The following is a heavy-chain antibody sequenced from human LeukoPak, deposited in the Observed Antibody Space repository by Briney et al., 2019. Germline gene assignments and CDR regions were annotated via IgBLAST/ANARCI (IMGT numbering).Heavy chain of an antibody. CDR3: ARANYYNSSGYYFDY. J-gene: IGHJ4*02. V-gene: IGHV4-59*02. D-gene: IGHD3-22*01. Sequence: PSETLSLPCTVSGGPVSSHDWTWIRQSPEKGLEWVGYILHSGNTNYNPSLKSRVSMSLETSKNQIALSRSAVTAADTAVYYCARANYYNSSGYYFDYWGQGTLVTVSS. CDR1: GGPVSSHD. CDR2: ILHSGNT.